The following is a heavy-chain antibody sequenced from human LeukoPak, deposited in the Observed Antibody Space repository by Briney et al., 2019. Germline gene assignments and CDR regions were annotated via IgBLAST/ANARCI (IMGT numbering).Heavy chain of an antibody. D-gene: IGHD3-22*01. CDR3: ARVLGSSGYAGDWRFDL. CDR1: GGSFSGYY. J-gene: IGHJ2*01. Sequence: SETLSLTCAVYGGSFSGYYWSWIRQSAGKRPEWIGRVHATGTTNYNPSLGSRVTLSVDTFKRHFSLKLKSVTAADTAVYYCARVLGSSGYAGDWRFDLWGRGTLVTVSS. CDR2: VHATGTT. V-gene: IGHV4-59*10.